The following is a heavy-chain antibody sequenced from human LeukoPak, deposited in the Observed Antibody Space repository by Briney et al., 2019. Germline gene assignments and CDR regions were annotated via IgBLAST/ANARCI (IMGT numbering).Heavy chain of an antibody. V-gene: IGHV1-8*01. Sequence: ASVKVSFKASGYTFTSYDINWLRQAPAQGLEWMGWMSPNNGNTDYAQKFQCRVTMTRSTSISTAYMELNSLTSEDTAVYYCARGVTAGVDYWGQGTLVTVSS. CDR2: MSPNNGNT. CDR3: ARGVTAGVDY. D-gene: IGHD6-19*01. CDR1: GYTFTSYD. J-gene: IGHJ4*02.